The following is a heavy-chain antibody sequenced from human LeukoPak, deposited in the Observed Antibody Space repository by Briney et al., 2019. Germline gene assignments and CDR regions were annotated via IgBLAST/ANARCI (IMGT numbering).Heavy chain of an antibody. Sequence: ASVKVSCKASGYAFPHYGVQWVCQAPGQTLEWMGWINAGNGDDTKYSQKFQARLTMTTDTSATTVYMELNSLRSEDTAVYYCARSGSNWSCDSWGQGTLVTVSS. D-gene: IGHD6-13*01. CDR2: INAGNGDDT. V-gene: IGHV1-3*01. J-gene: IGHJ4*02. CDR1: GYAFPHYG. CDR3: ARSGSNWSCDS.